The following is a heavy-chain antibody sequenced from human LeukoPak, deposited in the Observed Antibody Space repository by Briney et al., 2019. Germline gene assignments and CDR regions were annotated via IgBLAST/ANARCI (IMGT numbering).Heavy chain of an antibody. J-gene: IGHJ5*02. V-gene: IGHV4-30-2*01. CDR1: GGSISSGGYY. CDR2: IYHSGNT. Sequence: SETLSLTCTVSGGSISSGGYYWSWIRQPPGKGLEWIGYIYHSGNTYYNPSLKSRVTISVDRSKNQFSLKLSSVTAADTAVYYCARGPEVASPNDSSGYPNWFDPWGQGTLVTVSS. D-gene: IGHD3-22*01. CDR3: ARGPEVASPNDSSGYPNWFDP.